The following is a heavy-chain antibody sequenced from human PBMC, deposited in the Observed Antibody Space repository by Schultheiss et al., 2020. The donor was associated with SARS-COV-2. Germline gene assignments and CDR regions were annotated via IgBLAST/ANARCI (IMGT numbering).Heavy chain of an antibody. CDR3: ARGDRAQSSRYFDWLFEVASEGDWFDP. D-gene: IGHD3-9*01. Sequence: ASVKVSCKASGYTFTSYAMHWVRQAPGQRLEWMGWINAGNGNTKYSQKFQGRVTITRDTSASTAYMELSSLRSEDTAVYYCARGDRAQSSRYFDWLFEVASEGDWFDPWGQGTLVTVSS. J-gene: IGHJ5*02. CDR1: GYTFTSYA. CDR2: INAGNGNT. V-gene: IGHV1-3*01.